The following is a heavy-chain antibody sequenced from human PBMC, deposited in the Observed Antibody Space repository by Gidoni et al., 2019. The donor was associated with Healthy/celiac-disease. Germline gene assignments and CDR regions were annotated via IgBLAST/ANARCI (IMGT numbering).Heavy chain of an antibody. CDR1: GFTFSSDD. CDR2: IGTACDT. V-gene: IGHV3-13*01. J-gene: IGHJ6*02. CDR3: ARGKVGATRGHYYYGMDV. D-gene: IGHD1-26*01. Sequence: EVKLVESGGGLVQPGGSLRLSCAASGFTFSSDDMHWVRQATGKGLEWVSSIGTACDTYYPGSVKGRFTISRENAKNSLYLQMNSLRAGDTAVYYCARGKVGATRGHYYYGMDVWGQGTTVTVSS.